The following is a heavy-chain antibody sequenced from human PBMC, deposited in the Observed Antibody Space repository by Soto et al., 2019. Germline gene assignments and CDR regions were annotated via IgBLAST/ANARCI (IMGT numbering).Heavy chain of an antibody. CDR1: GGSISSGGYY. J-gene: IGHJ5*02. D-gene: IGHD5-18*01. CDR3: AREGRSYGYDGWFDP. CDR2: IYYTGST. V-gene: IGHV4-31*03. Sequence: SETLSLTCTVSGGSISSGGYYWSWIRQHPGKGLEWIGYIYYTGSTYYNPSLTSRVTISVDTSKNQFSLKLSSVTAADTAVYYCAREGRSYGYDGWFDPWGQGTLVTVSS.